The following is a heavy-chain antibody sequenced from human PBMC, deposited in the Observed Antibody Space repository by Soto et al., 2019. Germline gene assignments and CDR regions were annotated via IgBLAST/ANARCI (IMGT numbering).Heavy chain of an antibody. CDR3: ARDQGPYETAHAFDI. Sequence: QVQLVQSGAEVKKLGASLKVSCKASGYTFTSYGFSWVRQAPGQGLEWMGWISAYNGNTNYAQKLQGRVTMTTDTSTSTADMELRSLRSDDTAVYYCARDQGPYETAHAFDIWGQGTMVTVSP. V-gene: IGHV1-18*01. CDR2: ISAYNGNT. D-gene: IGHD3-22*01. CDR1: GYTFTSYG. J-gene: IGHJ3*02.